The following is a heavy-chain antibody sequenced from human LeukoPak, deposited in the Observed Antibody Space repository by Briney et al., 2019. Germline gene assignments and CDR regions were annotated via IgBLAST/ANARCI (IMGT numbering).Heavy chain of an antibody. CDR2: VFYSGST. CDR3: ARGIWFDP. J-gene: IGHJ5*02. V-gene: IGHV4-31*03. Sequence: SSETLSLTCTVSGGSISSDGFYWNWIRQHPGKGLEWIGYVFYSGSTYYNPSLKNRVTISIDTSKNQFSLELSSVIDADTAVYYCARGIWFDPWGQGTLVTVSS. CDR1: GGSISSDGFY.